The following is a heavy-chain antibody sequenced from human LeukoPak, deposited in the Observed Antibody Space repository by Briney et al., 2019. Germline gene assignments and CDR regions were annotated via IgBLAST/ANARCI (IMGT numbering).Heavy chain of an antibody. Sequence: ASVKVSCKASGYTFTSYGISWVRQAPGQGLEWMGWISAYNGNTNYAQKLQGRVTMTTDTSTSTAYMELRSLRSDDTAVYYCASVPALGYCSSTSCEQHAFDIWGQGTMVAVSS. J-gene: IGHJ3*02. CDR2: ISAYNGNT. D-gene: IGHD2-2*01. CDR3: ASVPALGYCSSTSCEQHAFDI. CDR1: GYTFTSYG. V-gene: IGHV1-18*01.